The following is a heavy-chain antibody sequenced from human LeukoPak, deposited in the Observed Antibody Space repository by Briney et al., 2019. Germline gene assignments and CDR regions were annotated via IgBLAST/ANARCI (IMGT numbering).Heavy chain of an antibody. CDR2: ISGSGDST. CDR1: EFTFSSFS. Sequence: GSLRLSCSASEFTFSSFSIALVRPAPGEGLGLGSRISGSGDSTYYADSVKGRFTISRDNSKDTLFLQMSSLTAEDTAVYYCAKDMVGTVADYFDYWGQGTLVTVSS. CDR3: AKDMVGTVADYFDY. J-gene: IGHJ4*02. V-gene: IGHV3-23*01. D-gene: IGHD3-10*01.